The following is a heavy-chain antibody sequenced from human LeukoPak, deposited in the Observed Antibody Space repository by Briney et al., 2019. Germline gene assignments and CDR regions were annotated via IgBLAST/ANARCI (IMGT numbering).Heavy chain of an antibody. J-gene: IGHJ4*02. CDR1: GFTFDDYG. Sequence: PGGSLRLSCAASGFTFDDYGMSWVRQAPGKGLEWVSGINWNGGSTGYADSVKGRFTISRDNAKNSVFLQMNSLRTEDTALYYCAKDHSSGMAPFFDYWGQGTLVTVSS. D-gene: IGHD3-22*01. CDR3: AKDHSSGMAPFFDY. CDR2: INWNGGST. V-gene: IGHV3-20*04.